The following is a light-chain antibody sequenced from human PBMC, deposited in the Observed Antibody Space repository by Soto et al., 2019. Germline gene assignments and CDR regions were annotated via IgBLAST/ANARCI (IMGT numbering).Light chain of an antibody. Sequence: QSVLTQPRAVSGSPGQSVTISCTGTSSDVGGYNYVSWYQQHPGKAPKLMIYDVSKRPSGVPDRFSGSKSGNTASLTISGLQAEDEADYYCCSYAGRYSWVFGTGTKVTVL. CDR3: CSYAGRYSWV. CDR2: DVS. V-gene: IGLV2-11*01. CDR1: SSDVGGYNY. J-gene: IGLJ1*01.